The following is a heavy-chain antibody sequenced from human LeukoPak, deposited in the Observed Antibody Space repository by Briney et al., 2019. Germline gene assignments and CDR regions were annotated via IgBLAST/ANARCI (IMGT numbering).Heavy chain of an antibody. J-gene: IGHJ3*02. CDR2: IIPVFGTA. CDR1: GGTFSSYA. V-gene: IGHV1-69*13. CDR3: ARDRVVGLGIDNAFDI. D-gene: IGHD2-15*01. Sequence: SVKVSCKASGGTFSSYAISWVRKAPGQGLEWMGGIIPVFGTANYAQKFQGRVTSTADESTSTAYMELSSLRSEDTAVYYCARDRVVGLGIDNAFDIWGHGTMVTVSS.